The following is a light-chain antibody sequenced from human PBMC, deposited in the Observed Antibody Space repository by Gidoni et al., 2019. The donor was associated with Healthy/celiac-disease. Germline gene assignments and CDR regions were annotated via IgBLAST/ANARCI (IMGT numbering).Light chain of an antibody. V-gene: IGLV2-23*02. CDR3: CSYGGSSTYV. J-gene: IGLJ1*01. CDR1: TSDVGGYNL. CDR2: EIN. Sequence: QSALTQPASVSGSPGQSITISCTGTTSDVGGYNLVYWYQHHPGKAPKLIISEINKRPSGVSTRFSGSKSGNTASLTISGLQAEDEADYYCCSYGGSSTYVFGTGTEVXVX.